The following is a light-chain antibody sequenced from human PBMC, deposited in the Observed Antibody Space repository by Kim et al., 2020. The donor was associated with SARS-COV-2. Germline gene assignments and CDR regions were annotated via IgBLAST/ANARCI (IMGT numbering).Light chain of an antibody. CDR1: NGHYNYA. V-gene: IGLV4-69*01. Sequence: ASVKLTGTRGNGHYNYAIAWHQQQPGKGPRYLMKVNSDGSNSKGDGIPDRFSGSSSGAERYLTISSLQSDDEADYYCQTWGPGIRVFGGGTQLTVL. J-gene: IGLJ3*02. CDR2: VNSDGSN. CDR3: QTWGPGIRV.